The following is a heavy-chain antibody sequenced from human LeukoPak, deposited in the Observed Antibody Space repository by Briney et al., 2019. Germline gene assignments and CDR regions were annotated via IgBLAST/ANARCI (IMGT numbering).Heavy chain of an antibody. D-gene: IGHD4-17*01. CDR2: ISGSGGNT. Sequence: GGSLRLSCAASGLTFSSYAMSWVRQAPGKGLEWVSAISGSGGNTYYADSVKGRFTISRDNSKNTLYLQMNSLRAEDTAVYYCSNRYGAPYYYYMAVWGKGPTVTVSS. V-gene: IGHV3-23*01. J-gene: IGHJ6*03. CDR3: SNRYGAPYYYYMAV. CDR1: GLTFSSYA.